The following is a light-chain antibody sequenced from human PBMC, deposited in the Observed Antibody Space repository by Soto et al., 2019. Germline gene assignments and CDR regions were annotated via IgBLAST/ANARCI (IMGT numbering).Light chain of an antibody. Sequence: EIVLTQSPGTLSLSPGDRATLSCEASQSVNNNYLAWYQQKPGQAPRLLIYGASSRATGIPDRFSGSGSGTDFTLTIRRLEPEDFAVYYCQQYDTSLPYTFGGGTKVEIK. V-gene: IGKV3-20*01. CDR1: QSVNNNY. CDR2: GAS. CDR3: QQYDTSLPYT. J-gene: IGKJ4*01.